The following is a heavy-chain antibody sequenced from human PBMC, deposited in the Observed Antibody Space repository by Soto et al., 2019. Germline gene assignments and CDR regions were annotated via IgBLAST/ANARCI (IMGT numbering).Heavy chain of an antibody. CDR3: TRDLYYFDSSAYYGHNWFDP. CDR1: GGTFSTYT. V-gene: IGHV1-69*12. CDR2: IIPMFGTT. Sequence: QVQLVQSGAEVKKPGSSVKVSCKASGGTFSTYTMSWVRQAPGQGLEWMGGIIPMFGTTTYAENFQGRVTNNADESTSTAYMELTSLRSEDTAVYYCTRDLYYFDSSAYYGHNWFDPWGQGTRVTVSS. D-gene: IGHD3-22*01. J-gene: IGHJ5*02.